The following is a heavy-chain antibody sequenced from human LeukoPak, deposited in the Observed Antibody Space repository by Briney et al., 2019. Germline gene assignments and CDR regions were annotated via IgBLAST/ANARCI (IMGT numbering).Heavy chain of an antibody. CDR2: IFTSGST. J-gene: IGHJ5*02. D-gene: IGHD3-16*01. CDR3: SRGGANDL. V-gene: IGHV4-4*07. Sequence: PSETLSLTCTVSGGSISSDYWSWIRQPAGKGLEWMGRIFTSGSTSYNPSLKSRVTMSLDTSKNQFSLKLSSVTAADTAVYSCSRGGANDLWGQGTLVTVSP. CDR1: GGSISSDY.